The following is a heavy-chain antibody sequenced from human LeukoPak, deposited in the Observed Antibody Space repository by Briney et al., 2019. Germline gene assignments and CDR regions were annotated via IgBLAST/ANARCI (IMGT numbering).Heavy chain of an antibody. V-gene: IGHV1-18*01. Sequence: ASVKVSCKASGYTFTSYGISWVRQAPGQGLEWMGWISAYNGNTNYAQKLQGRVTMTTDTSTSTAYMELRSLRSDDTAVYYCARVGVYYDSSGYYPYYFDYWGQGTLVTVSS. D-gene: IGHD3-22*01. J-gene: IGHJ4*02. CDR3: ARVGVYYDSSGYYPYYFDY. CDR2: ISAYNGNT. CDR1: GYTFTSYG.